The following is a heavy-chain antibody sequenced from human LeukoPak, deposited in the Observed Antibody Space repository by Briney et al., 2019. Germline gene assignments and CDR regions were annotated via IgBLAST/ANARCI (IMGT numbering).Heavy chain of an antibody. CDR1: GASISSYY. V-gene: IGHV4-59*08. Sequence: KPSETLSLTCTVSGASISSYYWSWIRQPAGKGLEWIGYIYYSGSTNYNPSLKSRVTISVDTSKNQFSLKLSSVTAADTAVYYCARTDENYYYGMDVWGQGTTVTVSS. CDR3: ARTDENYYYGMDV. J-gene: IGHJ6*02. CDR2: IYYSGST.